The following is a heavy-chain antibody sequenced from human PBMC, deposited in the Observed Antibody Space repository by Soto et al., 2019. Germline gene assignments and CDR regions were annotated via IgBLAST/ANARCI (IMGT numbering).Heavy chain of an antibody. CDR3: ASGKTRGNYYYYYYMDV. D-gene: IGHD3-16*01. Sequence: ASVKVSCKASGYTFTSYDINWVRQATGQGLEWMGWMNPNSGNTGYAQKFQGRVTMTRNTSISTAYMELSSLRSEDTAVYYCASGKTRGNYYYYYYMDVWGKGTTVTVSS. J-gene: IGHJ6*03. CDR1: GYTFTSYD. V-gene: IGHV1-8*01. CDR2: MNPNSGNT.